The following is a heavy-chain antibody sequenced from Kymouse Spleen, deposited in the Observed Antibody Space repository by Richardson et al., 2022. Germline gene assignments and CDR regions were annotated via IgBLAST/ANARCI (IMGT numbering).Heavy chain of an antibody. V-gene: IGHV4-39*01. D-gene: IGHD6-13*01,IGHD6-25*01,IGHD6-6*01. CDR3: ARPDSSHYFDY. CDR2: IYYSGST. CDR1: GGSISSSSYY. J-gene: IGHJ4*02. Sequence: QLQLQESGPGLVKPSETLSLTCTVSGGSISSSSYYWGWIRQPPGKGLEWIGSIYYSGSTYYNPSLKSRVTISVDTSKNQFSLKLSSVTAADTAVYYCARPDSSHYFDYWGQGTLVTVSS.